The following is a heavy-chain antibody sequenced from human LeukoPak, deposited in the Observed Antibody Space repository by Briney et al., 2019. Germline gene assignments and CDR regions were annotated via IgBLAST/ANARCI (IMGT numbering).Heavy chain of an antibody. Sequence: GGSLRLSCAASGFTFSSYWMTWVRQAPGKGLEWMANIRDDGSDKYYVDSVKGRFTISRDNAQNTLLLQMDSLRVEDTAVYYCVRHTRRSPGDYWGQGTLVTVST. CDR2: IRDDGSDK. CDR1: GFTFSSYW. J-gene: IGHJ4*02. CDR3: VRHTRRSPGDY. D-gene: IGHD1-26*01. V-gene: IGHV3-7*01.